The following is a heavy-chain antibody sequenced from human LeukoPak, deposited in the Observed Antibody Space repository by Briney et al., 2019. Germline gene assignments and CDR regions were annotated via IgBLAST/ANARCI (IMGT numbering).Heavy chain of an antibody. Sequence: GGSLRLSCAASGFTFSDYYMTWIRQAPGKGLDGVAFIRYDGSSEYYGDSVKGRFTISRDNSKNTLYLQMNSLRAEDTAVYYCAKGSGSYASGFDYWGQGTLVTVPS. CDR1: GFTFSDYY. J-gene: IGHJ4*02. V-gene: IGHV3-30*02. CDR3: AKGSGSYASGFDY. CDR2: IRYDGSSE. D-gene: IGHD1-26*01.